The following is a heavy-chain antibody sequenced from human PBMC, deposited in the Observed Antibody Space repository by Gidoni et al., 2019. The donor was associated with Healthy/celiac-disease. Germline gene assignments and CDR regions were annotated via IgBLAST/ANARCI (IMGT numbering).Heavy chain of an antibody. Sequence: EVQLVESGGGLVKPGGSLRLPCASSGLTFSSYSMTWVRQAPGKGLEWVSSISSSSSYISYADSVKGRFTISRDNAKNSLYLQMNSLRAETAVYYCARPGYGDYVAFDYWGQGTLVTVSS. CDR1: GLTFSSYS. V-gene: IGHV3-21*01. D-gene: IGHD4-17*01. CDR2: ISSSSSYI. J-gene: IGHJ4*02. CDR3: ARPGYGDYVAFDY.